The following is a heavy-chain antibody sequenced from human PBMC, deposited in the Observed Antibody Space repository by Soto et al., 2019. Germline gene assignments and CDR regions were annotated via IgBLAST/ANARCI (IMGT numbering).Heavy chain of an antibody. CDR1: GFTFSSYA. CDR3: ARSFGVQWLAT. Sequence: QVQLVESGGGVVQPGRSLRLSCAASGFTFSSYAMHWVRQAPGKGLEWVAVISYDGSNKYYADSVKGRFTISRDNSKNTLYLQMIILRAEDTAVYYCARSFGVQWLATWGQGTLVTVSS. CDR2: ISYDGSNK. D-gene: IGHD6-19*01. J-gene: IGHJ5*02. V-gene: IGHV3-30-3*01.